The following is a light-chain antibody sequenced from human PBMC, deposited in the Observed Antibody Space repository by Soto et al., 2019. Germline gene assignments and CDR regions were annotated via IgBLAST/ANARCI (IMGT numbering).Light chain of an antibody. CDR3: QQYSNWPLWT. Sequence: IVMTQSPATLSVSPGERATLSCRASQSVSSNLAWYQQKPGQAPRLLIYGASTRATGIPARFSGSGSGTDVTLTISSLQSEDFAVYYCQQYSNWPLWTFGQGTKVEIK. CDR2: GAS. J-gene: IGKJ1*01. V-gene: IGKV3-15*01. CDR1: QSVSSN.